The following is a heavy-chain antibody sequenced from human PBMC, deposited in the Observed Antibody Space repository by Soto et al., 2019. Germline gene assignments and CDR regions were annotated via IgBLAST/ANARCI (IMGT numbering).Heavy chain of an antibody. D-gene: IGHD6-19*01. Sequence: PSETLSLTCTVSGGSITSFYWSWIRQTPGKGLGWIGHISYTGSTNYNPSLKSRVTIAVDTSKNQFSLNLTSVTAADTAVYYCAGEGNGWYYSDYWGQGALVTVSS. CDR2: ISYTGST. CDR3: AGEGNGWYYSDY. J-gene: IGHJ4*02. V-gene: IGHV4-59*01. CDR1: GGSITSFY.